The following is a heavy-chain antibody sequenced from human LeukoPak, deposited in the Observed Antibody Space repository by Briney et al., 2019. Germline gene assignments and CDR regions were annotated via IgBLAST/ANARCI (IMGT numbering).Heavy chain of an antibody. Sequence: GESLKISCKGSGYSFTSYWIGWVRQMPGKGLEWMGIIYPGDSDTRYSPSFQGQVTISADKSISTAYLQWSSLKASDTAMYYCARQEVYDILTDYSGDPRENNWFDPWGQGTLVTVSS. CDR1: GYSFTSYW. V-gene: IGHV5-51*01. CDR2: IYPGDSDT. J-gene: IGHJ5*02. D-gene: IGHD3-9*01. CDR3: ARQEVYDILTDYSGDPRENNWFDP.